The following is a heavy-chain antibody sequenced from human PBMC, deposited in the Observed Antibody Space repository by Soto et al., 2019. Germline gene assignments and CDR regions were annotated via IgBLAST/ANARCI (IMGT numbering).Heavy chain of an antibody. J-gene: IGHJ4*02. V-gene: IGHV4-59*08. D-gene: IGHD3-10*02. Sequence: ASETLSLTCTVSGGSIGSYYWSWIRQPPGKGLEWIGYVYYTGSTNYNPSLKSRVTMSVDTSKNQFSLKLSSVTAADTAVYYCARHVRWVSHFDSWGQGTLVTVSS. CDR3: ARHVRWVSHFDS. CDR2: VYYTGST. CDR1: GGSIGSYY.